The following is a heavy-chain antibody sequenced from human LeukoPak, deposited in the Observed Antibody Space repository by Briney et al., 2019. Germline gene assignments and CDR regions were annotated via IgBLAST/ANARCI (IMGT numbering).Heavy chain of an antibody. D-gene: IGHD3-10*01. J-gene: IGHJ4*02. Sequence: PGGSLRLSCAASGFTFSSYWMHWVRHAPGKGLVWVSRINTDGSSTSYADSVKGRFTISRDNAKNTLYLQMNSLRAEDTAVYYCAKGDATMVRAPLSGFTFDYWGQGTLVTVSS. V-gene: IGHV3-74*01. CDR1: GFTFSSYW. CDR3: AKGDATMVRAPLSGFTFDY. CDR2: INTDGSST.